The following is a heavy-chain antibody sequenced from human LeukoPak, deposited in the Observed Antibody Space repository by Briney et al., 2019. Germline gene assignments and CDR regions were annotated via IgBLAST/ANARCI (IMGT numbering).Heavy chain of an antibody. CDR1: GFTFARNS. CDR3: AKRQWLGHGGPYDS. Sequence: GGSLRLSCAASGFTFARNSMSWVRQAPGKGLEWVSGISSSGDDTYYRDSVRGRFTVSRDNSRNTLYLQMHSLRGEDTALYYCAKRQWLGHGGPYDSWGQGTPVTVSS. D-gene: IGHD6-19*01. V-gene: IGHV3-23*01. CDR2: ISSSGDDT. J-gene: IGHJ4*02.